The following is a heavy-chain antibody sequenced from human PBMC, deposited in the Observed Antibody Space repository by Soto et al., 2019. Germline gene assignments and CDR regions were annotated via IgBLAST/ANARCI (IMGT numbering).Heavy chain of an antibody. V-gene: IGHV4-59*01. CDR1: GGSISSYY. CDR3: AREVYSGYDPLSFDI. CDR2: IYYSGST. J-gene: IGHJ3*02. Sequence: SETLSLTCTVSGGSISSYYWSWIRQPPGKGLEWIGYIYYSGSTNYNPSLKSRVTISVDTSKNQFSLKLSSVTAADTAVYYCAREVYSGYDPLSFDIWGQGTMVTVSS. D-gene: IGHD5-12*01.